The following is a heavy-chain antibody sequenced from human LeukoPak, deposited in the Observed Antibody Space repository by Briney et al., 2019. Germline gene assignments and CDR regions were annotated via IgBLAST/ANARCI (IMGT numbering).Heavy chain of an antibody. CDR3: ARFSYGSGSQSYYYYMDV. CDR1: GYTFTGYY. J-gene: IGHJ6*03. CDR2: INPNSGGT. V-gene: IGHV1-2*02. Sequence: ASVKVSCKASGYTFTGYYMHWVRQAPGQGLEWMGWINPNSGGTNYAQKFQGRVTMTRDTSISTAYMELSRLRSDDTAVYYCARFSYGSGSQSYYYYMDVWGKGTTVTVSS. D-gene: IGHD3-10*01.